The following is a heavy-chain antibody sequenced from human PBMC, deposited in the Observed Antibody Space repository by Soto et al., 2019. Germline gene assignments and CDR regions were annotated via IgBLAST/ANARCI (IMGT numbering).Heavy chain of an antibody. Sequence: ASAKLSCKSSGDTFNGSYMHCVRQAPAQGLEWMGWINPNSGGTNYAQKFQGWVTMTRDTSISTAYMELSRLRSDDTAVYYCARDRTIFSLGWYYGMDVWGQGTTVTVSS. CDR1: GDTFNGSY. D-gene: IGHD3-3*01. CDR3: ARDRTIFSLGWYYGMDV. CDR2: INPNSGGT. V-gene: IGHV1-2*04. J-gene: IGHJ6*02.